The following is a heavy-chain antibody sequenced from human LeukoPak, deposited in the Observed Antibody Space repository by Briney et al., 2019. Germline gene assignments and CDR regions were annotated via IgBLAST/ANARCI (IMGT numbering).Heavy chain of an antibody. D-gene: IGHD3-3*01. CDR3: ARERAVGLRFLEWLMPSDY. CDR1: GGSISSGSYY. CDR2: IYTSGST. V-gene: IGHV4-61*02. J-gene: IGHJ4*02. Sequence: PSETLSLTCTVSGGSISSGSYYWSWIRQPAGKGLEWIGRIYTSGSTNYNPSLKSRVTISVDTSKNQFSLKLSSVTAADAAVYYCARERAVGLRFLEWLMPSDYWGQGTLVTVSS.